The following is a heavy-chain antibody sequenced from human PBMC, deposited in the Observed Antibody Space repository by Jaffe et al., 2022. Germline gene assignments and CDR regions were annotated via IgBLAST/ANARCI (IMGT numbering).Heavy chain of an antibody. CDR2: IRYDGSNK. Sequence: QVQLVESGGGVVQPGGSLRLSCAASGFTFSSYGMHWVRQAPGKGLEWVAFIRYDGSNKYYADSVKGRFTISRDNSKNTLYLQMNSLRAEDTAVYYCAKDPSDIVVVVAANPVDYWGQGTLVTVSS. CDR3: AKDPSDIVVVVAANPVDY. J-gene: IGHJ4*02. V-gene: IGHV3-30*02. CDR1: GFTFSSYG. D-gene: IGHD2-15*01.